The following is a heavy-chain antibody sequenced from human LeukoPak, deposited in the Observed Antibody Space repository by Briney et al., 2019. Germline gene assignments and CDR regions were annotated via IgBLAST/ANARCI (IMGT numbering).Heavy chain of an antibody. CDR3: AKNGSSGCIDY. CDR2: IWYDGSNK. D-gene: IGHD6-19*01. J-gene: IGHJ4*02. V-gene: IGHV3-33*06. Sequence: GGSLRLSCAASGFTFSSSGMYWVRQAPGKGLECVAVIWYDGSNKYYVDSVKDRFTISRDNSKNTLYLQMNSLRAEDTAVYYCAKNGSSGCIDYWGQGTLVTVSS. CDR1: GFTFSSSG.